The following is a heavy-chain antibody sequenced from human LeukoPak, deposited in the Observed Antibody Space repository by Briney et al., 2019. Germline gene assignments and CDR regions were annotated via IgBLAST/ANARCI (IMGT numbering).Heavy chain of an antibody. CDR3: ARDWYDY. J-gene: IGHJ4*02. CDR1: DYSISSDYY. V-gene: IGHV4-38-2*02. D-gene: IGHD6-13*01. Sequence: SETLSLTCGVSDYSISSDYYWGWIRQPPGKGLEWIGSIYHSGTAYYNPSLNSRVTISVDTSKNQFSLKLNSVTAADTAVYYCARDWYDYWGQGTLVTVSS. CDR2: IYHSGTA.